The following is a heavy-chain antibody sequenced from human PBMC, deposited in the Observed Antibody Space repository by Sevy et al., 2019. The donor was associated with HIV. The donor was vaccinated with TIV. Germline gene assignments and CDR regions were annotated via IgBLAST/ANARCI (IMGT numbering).Heavy chain of an antibody. D-gene: IGHD3-10*01. CDR3: AREGSGRY. CDR2: ISSGSNYI. Sequence: GWSLRLSCAASGFTFNKYNMIWVRQAPGKGLEWVSFISSGSNYIYYADSVRGRFTTSRDNAKNSLYLQMNTLRAEDTAVYYCAREGSGRYWGQGTLVTVSS. CDR1: GFTFNKYN. V-gene: IGHV3-21*01. J-gene: IGHJ4*02.